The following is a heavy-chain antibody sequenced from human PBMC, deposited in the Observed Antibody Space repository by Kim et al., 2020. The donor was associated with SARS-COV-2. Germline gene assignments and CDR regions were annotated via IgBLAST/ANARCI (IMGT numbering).Heavy chain of an antibody. Sequence: ASVKVSCKASGDTFTSYYMSWVRQAPGQGLEWMGRINPSVGRTSYAQKFQGRVTMTRDTSTSTAYMELSSLRSEDTAVYYCAREAQGHGGDEAFEIWGQGTMVTVSS. J-gene: IGHJ3*02. CDR1: GDTFTSYY. CDR3: AREAQGHGGDEAFEI. CDR2: INPSVGRT. V-gene: IGHV1-46*01. D-gene: IGHD2-21*02.